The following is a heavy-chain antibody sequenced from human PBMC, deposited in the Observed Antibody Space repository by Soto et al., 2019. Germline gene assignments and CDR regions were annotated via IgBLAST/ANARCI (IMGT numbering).Heavy chain of an antibody. CDR1: GGSISSSSYY. J-gene: IGHJ6*02. V-gene: IGHV4-39*01. CDR3: ARLGPTTVPTSYFTGNYNGMDV. Sequence: TLSLTCTVSGGSISSSSYYWGWIRQPPGKGLEWIGSIYYSGSTYYNPSLKSRVTISVDTSKNQFSLKLSSVTAADTAVYCCARLGPTTVPTSYFTGNYNGMDVWGQGTTVTVSS. CDR2: IYYSGST. D-gene: IGHD4-17*01.